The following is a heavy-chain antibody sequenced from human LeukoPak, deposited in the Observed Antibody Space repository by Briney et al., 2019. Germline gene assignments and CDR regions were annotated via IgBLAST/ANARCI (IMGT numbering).Heavy chain of an antibody. J-gene: IGHJ6*02. CDR3: ASGYDILTGYLLYGMDV. D-gene: IGHD3-9*01. CDR2: IYSGGST. CDR1: GFTVSSNY. Sequence: GGSLRLSCAASGFTVSSNYMSWVRQAPGKGLEWVSVIYSGGSTYYADSVKGRFTISRDNSKNTLYLQMNSQRAEDTAVYYCASGYDILTGYLLYGMDVWGQGTTVTVSS. V-gene: IGHV3-66*01.